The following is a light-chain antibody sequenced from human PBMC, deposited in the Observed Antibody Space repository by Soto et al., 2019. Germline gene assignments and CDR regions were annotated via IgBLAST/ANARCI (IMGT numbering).Light chain of an antibody. CDR3: AAWDASLNGYV. J-gene: IGLJ1*01. CDR2: SNN. Sequence: QSVLTQPPSASGTPGQRVTISCSGSSSDIGSNTVNWYQQLPGTAPKLLIYSNNQRPSGGPDRFSGSKSGTSASLAISGLQSEDEADYYCAAWDASLNGYVFGAGTKLTVL. CDR1: SSDIGSNT. V-gene: IGLV1-44*01.